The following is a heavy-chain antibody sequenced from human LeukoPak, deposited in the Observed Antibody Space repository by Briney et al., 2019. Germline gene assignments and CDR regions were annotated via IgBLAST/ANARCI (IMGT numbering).Heavy chain of an antibody. CDR2: INPSGGSA. V-gene: IGHV1-46*01. CDR1: GYTFTKYS. CDR3: ARVPFYFDSSGYYFDY. D-gene: IGHD3-22*01. Sequence: GASVKVSCKASGYTFTKYSMHWVRQAPGQGLEWMEIINPSGGSASYAQKFQGRVTMTRDTSTSTVYMELSSLRSEDTAVYYCARVPFYFDSSGYYFDYWGQGTPVTVSS. J-gene: IGHJ4*02.